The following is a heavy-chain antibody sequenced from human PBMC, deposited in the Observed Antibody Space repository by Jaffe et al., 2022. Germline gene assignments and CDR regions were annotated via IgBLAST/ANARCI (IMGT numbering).Heavy chain of an antibody. J-gene: IGHJ3*02. V-gene: IGHV3-66*02. CDR1: GFTVSSNY. CDR2: IYSGGST. D-gene: IGHD1-26*01. Sequence: EVQLVESGGGLVQPGGSLRLSCAASGFTVSSNYMSWVRQAPGKGLEWVSVIYSGGSTYYADSVKGRFTISRDNSKNTLYLQMNSLRAEDTAVYYCARANHGATSSIWGQGTMVTVSS. CDR3: ARANHGATSSI.